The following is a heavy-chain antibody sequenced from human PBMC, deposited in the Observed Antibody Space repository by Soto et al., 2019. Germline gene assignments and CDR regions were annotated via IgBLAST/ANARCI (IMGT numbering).Heavy chain of an antibody. CDR3: ARGERRGYSYGKGTDY. D-gene: IGHD5-18*01. Sequence: SETLSLTCTVSGYSINSGYYWGWVRQPPGKGLEWIGIIYHSGTTYYNPSLKSRFTISVDTSKNQFSLKLSSVTAADTAVYYCARGERRGYSYGKGTDYWGQGTLVTVSS. CDR1: GYSINSGYY. V-gene: IGHV4-38-2*02. J-gene: IGHJ4*02. CDR2: IYHSGTT.